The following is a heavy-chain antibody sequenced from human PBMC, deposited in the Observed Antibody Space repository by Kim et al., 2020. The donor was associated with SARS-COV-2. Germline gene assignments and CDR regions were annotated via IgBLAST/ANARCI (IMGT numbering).Heavy chain of an antibody. CDR1: GGSISSSSYY. CDR3: ARRTDIVVVAAAPYYFDY. Sequence: SETLSLTCTVSGGSISSSSYYWGWIRQPPGKGLEWIGSIYYSGSTYYNPSLKSRVTISVDTSKNQFSLKLSSVTAADTAVYYCARRTDIVVVAAAPYYFDYWGQGALVTVSS. J-gene: IGHJ4*02. D-gene: IGHD2-2*01. V-gene: IGHV4-39*01. CDR2: IYYSGST.